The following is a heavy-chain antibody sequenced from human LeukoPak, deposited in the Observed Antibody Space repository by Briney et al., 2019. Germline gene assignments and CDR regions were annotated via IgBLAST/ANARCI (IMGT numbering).Heavy chain of an antibody. Sequence: PSETLSLTCAVYGGPFTTYYWSWIRQPPGKGLEWIGDIYHTGSTTYNPSLKSRVTISIDTSKNQFSLRLTSVTAADTAVYYCAKSNCYGLIDIWGQGTMVTVSS. D-gene: IGHD2/OR15-2a*01. V-gene: IGHV4-34*01. CDR1: GGPFTTYY. CDR3: AKSNCYGLIDI. CDR2: IYHTGST. J-gene: IGHJ3*02.